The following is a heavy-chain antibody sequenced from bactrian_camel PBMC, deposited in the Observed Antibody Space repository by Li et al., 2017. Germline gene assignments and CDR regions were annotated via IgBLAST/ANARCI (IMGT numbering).Heavy chain of an antibody. J-gene: IGHJ4*01. CDR3: ATGTRGSNFNQ. V-gene: IGHV3S40*01. D-gene: IGHD1*01. CDR1: GFAFRSAV. Sequence: VQLVESGGGVVQPGGSLRLSCAASGFAFRSAVMSWVRQTPGKGLEWLSSISSSGVLQNYADSVKGRFTISRDNAKNTLYLQLNNLKTEDTAMYYCATGTRGSNFNQRGQGTQVTVS. CDR2: ISSSGVLQ.